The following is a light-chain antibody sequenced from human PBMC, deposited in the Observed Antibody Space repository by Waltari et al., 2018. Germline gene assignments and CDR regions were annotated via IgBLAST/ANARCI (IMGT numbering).Light chain of an antibody. J-gene: IGKJ4*01. Sequence: DIQMTQSPSSVSASVGDTVTITCRASQAISIWLAWYQQKPGRAPNLLIYAASSLESGVPARFSSSGSGTDFTLTITNLQPEDFATYYCQQANSFPFTFGGGTKVEI. CDR3: QQANSFPFT. CDR1: QAISIW. CDR2: AAS. V-gene: IGKV1D-12*01.